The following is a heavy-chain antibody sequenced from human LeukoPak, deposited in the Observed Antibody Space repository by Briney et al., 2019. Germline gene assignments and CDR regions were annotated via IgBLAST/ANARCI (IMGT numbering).Heavy chain of an antibody. J-gene: IGHJ4*02. CDR2: VIPSGAST. CDR1: GFTFTTYG. CDR3: AKDSYYDSSGWSY. V-gene: IGHV3-23*01. D-gene: IGHD3-22*01. Sequence: GGTLRLSCAASGFTFTTYGMNWVRQAPGKGLEWVSGVIPSGASTYYADSVKGRFTISRDNSKNTLYLLMNSLRAEDTAVYYCAKDSYYDSSGWSYWGQGTLVTVSS.